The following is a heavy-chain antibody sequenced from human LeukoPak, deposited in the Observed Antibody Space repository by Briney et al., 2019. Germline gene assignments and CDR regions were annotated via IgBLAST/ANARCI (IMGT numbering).Heavy chain of an antibody. CDR1: GGSISSGSYY. D-gene: IGHD3-22*01. CDR2: IYTSGST. J-gene: IGHJ4*02. V-gene: IGHV4-61*02. Sequence: SQTLSLTCTVSGGSISSGSYYWSWIRQPAGKGLEWIGRIYTSGSTNYNPSLKSRVTISVDTSKNQFSLKLSSVTAADTAVYYCAGLYYYDSSGYVHWGQGTLVTVSS. CDR3: AGLYYYDSSGYVH.